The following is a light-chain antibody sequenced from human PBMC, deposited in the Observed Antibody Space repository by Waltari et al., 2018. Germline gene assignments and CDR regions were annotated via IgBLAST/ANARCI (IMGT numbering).Light chain of an antibody. J-gene: IGKJ3*01. CDR3: QQYDSLPPT. CDR1: QDINNS. V-gene: IGKV1-33*01. Sequence: DIQVTQSPASLSASVGDRVTLTCQASQDINNSLNWYQQTPGKAPRLLISDASNLETGVPSRFSGSGFGTDFTFTISSLHPEDIATYFCQQYDSLPPTFGPGTKLDL. CDR2: DAS.